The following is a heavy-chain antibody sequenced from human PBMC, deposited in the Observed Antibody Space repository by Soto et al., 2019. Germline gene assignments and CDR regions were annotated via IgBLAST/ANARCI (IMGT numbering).Heavy chain of an antibody. D-gene: IGHD6-6*01. CDR2: INHSGST. J-gene: IGHJ5*02. Sequence: SETLSLTCAVYGGSFSGYYWSWIRQPPGKGLEWIGEINHSGSTNYNPSLKSRVTISVDTSKNQFSLKLSSVTAADTAVYYCARGSIAARRERREVSFDPWGQGTLVTVSS. CDR3: ARGSIAARRERREVSFDP. CDR1: GGSFSGYY. V-gene: IGHV4-34*01.